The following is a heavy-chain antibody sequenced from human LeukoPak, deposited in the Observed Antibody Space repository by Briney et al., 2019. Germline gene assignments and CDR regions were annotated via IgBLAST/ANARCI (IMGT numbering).Heavy chain of an antibody. CDR2: IYYSGST. J-gene: IGHJ6*03. CDR3: ARGSSGWLLYYYYYMDV. CDR1: GGSISSSSYY. D-gene: IGHD6-19*01. V-gene: IGHV4-39*07. Sequence: SATLSLTCPVSGGSISSSSYYWGWIRQPPGKGLEWIGNIYYSGSTNYNPSLKSRVTISVDTSKNQFSLKLSSVTAADTAVYYCARGSSGWLLYYYYYMDVWGKGTTVTVSS.